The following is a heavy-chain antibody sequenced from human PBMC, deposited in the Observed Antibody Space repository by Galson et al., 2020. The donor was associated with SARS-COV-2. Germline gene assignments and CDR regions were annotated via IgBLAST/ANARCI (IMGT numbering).Heavy chain of an antibody. CDR1: GFTFSSYS. CDR3: ARAHYDFWIGYSLVWGNWFDP. Sequence: GESLKISCAASGFTFSSYSMNWVRQAPGKGLEWVSSISSSSSYIYYADSVKGRFTISRDNAKNSLYLQMNSLRAEDTAVYYCARAHYDFWIGYSLVWGNWFDPWGQGTLVTVSS. V-gene: IGHV3-21*01. J-gene: IGHJ5*02. CDR2: ISSSSSYI. D-gene: IGHD3-3*01.